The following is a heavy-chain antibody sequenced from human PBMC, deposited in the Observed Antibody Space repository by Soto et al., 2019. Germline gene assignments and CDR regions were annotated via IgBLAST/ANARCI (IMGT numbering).Heavy chain of an antibody. CDR2: IIPIFGTA. Sequence: SVKVSCKASGGTFSSYAISWVRQAPGQGLEWMGRIIPIFGTANYAQKFQGRVTITADESTSTAYMELSSLRSEDTAVYYCARDEYSNYQSSYYYYYGMDVWGQGTTVTVSS. D-gene: IGHD4-4*01. CDR1: GGTFSSYA. J-gene: IGHJ6*02. V-gene: IGHV1-69*13. CDR3: ARDEYSNYQSSYYYYYGMDV.